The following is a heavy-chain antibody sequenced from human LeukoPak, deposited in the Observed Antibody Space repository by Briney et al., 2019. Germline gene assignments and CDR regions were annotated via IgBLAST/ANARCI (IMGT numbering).Heavy chain of an antibody. CDR3: AHRTYGGYIED. J-gene: IGHJ4*02. V-gene: IGHV2-5*01. CDR2: IYRNDDK. Sequence: SGPTLVNPTQTLTLTCTFSGFSLSTTGVGVGWIRQPPGKALEWLALIYRNDDKRYRPSLKSRLTITEDTSKNQLVLTMTNMDSVDTATYYCAHRTYGGYIEDWGQGTLVTASS. CDR1: GFSLSTTGVG. D-gene: IGHD4-23*01.